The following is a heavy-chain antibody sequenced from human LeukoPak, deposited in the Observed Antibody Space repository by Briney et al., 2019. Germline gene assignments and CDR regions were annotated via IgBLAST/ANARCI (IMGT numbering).Heavy chain of an antibody. CDR3: ARSRLNDY. CDR2: ISGSGSAK. J-gene: IGHJ4*02. V-gene: IGHV3-48*03. CDR1: GFTFSSYE. Sequence: GGSLRLSGAASGFTFSSYEMNWVRQAPGKGLEWVSCISGSGSAKYYADSVKGRFTISRDNAKNSLFLQMNSLRAEDTAVYYCARSRLNDYWGQGTLVTVSS. D-gene: IGHD3-22*01.